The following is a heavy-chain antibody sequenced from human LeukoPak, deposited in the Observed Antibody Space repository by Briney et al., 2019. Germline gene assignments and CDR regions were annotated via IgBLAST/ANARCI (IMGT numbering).Heavy chain of an antibody. V-gene: IGHV1-18*01. CDR3: ASDLLDAFDI. CDR2: ISTYKSNT. J-gene: IGHJ3*02. Sequence: ASVKVSCKASGYTFTSYGISWVRQAPGQGLEWMGWISTYKSNTNYAQNFQARVTMTTDTSTSTVYMELRSLRSDDTAVYYCASDLLDAFDIWGQGTMVTVSS. CDR1: GYTFTSYG.